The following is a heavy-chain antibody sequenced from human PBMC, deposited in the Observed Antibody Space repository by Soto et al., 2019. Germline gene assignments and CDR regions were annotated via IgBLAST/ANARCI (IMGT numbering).Heavy chain of an antibody. CDR3: SKGEMSTIRNSFDP. Sequence: GGSLTLSCTASGFNTRFYSMSWVRQTPGKGLEWVAALSRSGGATYYADSVRGRFTISRDASKDTLFLQMSNLRAEGTALYYCSKGEMSTIRNSFDPWGQGTLVTVSS. D-gene: IGHD1-7*01. CDR1: GFNTRFYS. V-gene: IGHV3-23*01. CDR2: LSRSGGAT. J-gene: IGHJ5*02.